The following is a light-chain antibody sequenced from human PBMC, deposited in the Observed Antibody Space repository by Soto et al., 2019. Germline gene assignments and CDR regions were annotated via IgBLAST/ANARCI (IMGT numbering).Light chain of an antibody. J-gene: IGLJ6*01. Sequence: QSALTQPRSVSGSPGQSVTISCTGSSSDVGDYTYVSWYQQHPGKAPQLIIFDVDNRPSGIPDRFSGSKSGNTASLTISGLQAEDEADFYCCSYAATDTFVFGSGTKVTVL. CDR1: SSDVGDYTY. V-gene: IGLV2-11*01. CDR3: CSYAATDTFV. CDR2: DVD.